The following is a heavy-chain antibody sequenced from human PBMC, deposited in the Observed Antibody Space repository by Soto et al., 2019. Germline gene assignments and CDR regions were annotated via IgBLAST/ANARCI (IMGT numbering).Heavy chain of an antibody. D-gene: IGHD2-15*01. CDR1: GFTFSDHA. CDR3: AIDLWWYTH. CDR2: ISGGGSGA. Sequence: EVQLLESGGGLVQPGGSLRLSCTASGFTFSDHAMTWVRQAPGKGLEWVPGISGGGSGAYYADPVKGRFTVSSANSKNRLLRPIDSLRAEDTAVYYWAIDLWWYTHWGQGTLVTGSS. V-gene: IGHV3-23*01. J-gene: IGHJ4*02.